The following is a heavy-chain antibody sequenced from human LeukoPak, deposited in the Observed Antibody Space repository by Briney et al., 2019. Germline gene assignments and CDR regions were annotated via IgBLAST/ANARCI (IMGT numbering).Heavy chain of an antibody. Sequence: PSETLSLTCTVSGGSISNYYWNWIRQPPGKGLEWIGYIYRSGSTTYNPSLKSRVTISVETSKSQFSLSLRSVTAADTAVYYCARALPPPAFDYWGQGTLVTVSS. CDR2: IYRSGST. CDR3: ARALPPPAFDY. CDR1: GGSISNYY. D-gene: IGHD2-15*01. V-gene: IGHV4-59*01. J-gene: IGHJ4*02.